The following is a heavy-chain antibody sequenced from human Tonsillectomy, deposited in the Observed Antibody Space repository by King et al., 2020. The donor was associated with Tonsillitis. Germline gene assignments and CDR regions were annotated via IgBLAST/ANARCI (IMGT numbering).Heavy chain of an antibody. CDR3: TVFDY. J-gene: IGHJ4*02. V-gene: IGHV3-64D*06. CDR2: IRSNGGST. CDR1: GFTFSSYA. D-gene: IGHD4-17*01. Sequence: VQLVESGGGLLQPGGSLRLSCSASGFTFSSYAMYWVRQAPGKGLEYVSGIRSNGGSTYYADSVKGRFTISRDNSKNTLYLQMSSLRAEDTAFYYCTVFDYWGQGTLVTVSS.